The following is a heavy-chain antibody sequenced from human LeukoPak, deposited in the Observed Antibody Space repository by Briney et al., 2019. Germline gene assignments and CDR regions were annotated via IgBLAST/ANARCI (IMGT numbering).Heavy chain of an antibody. J-gene: IGHJ4*02. V-gene: IGHV4-59*01. Sequence: SGTLSLTCTVSGGSISSYYWSWIRQPPWKGLEWIGYIYYSGSTNYNPSLKSRVTISVDTSKNQFSLKLSSVTAADTAVYYCARAQDPGGNFDYWGQGTLVTVSS. CDR1: GGSISSYY. CDR2: IYYSGST. D-gene: IGHD3-10*01. CDR3: ARAQDPGGNFDY.